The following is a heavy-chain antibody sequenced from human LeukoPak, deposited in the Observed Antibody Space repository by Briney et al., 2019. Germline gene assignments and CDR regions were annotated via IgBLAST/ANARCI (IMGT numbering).Heavy chain of an antibody. CDR1: GGSISSYY. CDR2: IYYSGST. CDR3: ARDAGDAFDI. J-gene: IGHJ3*02. V-gene: IGHV4-59*01. Sequence: SETLSLTCTVSGGSISSYYWSWIRQPPGKGLEWIGYIYYSGSTNYNPSLKSRVTISVDTSKNQFSLKLSSVTAADTAVYYCARDAGDAFDIWGQGTMVTVSS.